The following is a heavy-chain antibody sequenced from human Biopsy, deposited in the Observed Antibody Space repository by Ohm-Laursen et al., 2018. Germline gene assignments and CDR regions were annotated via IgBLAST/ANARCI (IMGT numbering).Heavy chain of an antibody. CDR2: VYWDNDK. Sequence: TQTLTLTCTFSGFPLSSHGVGVGWIRQPPGEALEWLAIVYWDNDKRYSPSLWSRLNIWKDASKNRVVLTLTDMDPVDTATYYCAHVVITYGGIIALDAFDVWGQGSMVIVSS. D-gene: IGHD3-16*02. CDR3: AHVVITYGGIIALDAFDV. V-gene: IGHV2-5*02. J-gene: IGHJ3*01. CDR1: GFPLSSHGVG.